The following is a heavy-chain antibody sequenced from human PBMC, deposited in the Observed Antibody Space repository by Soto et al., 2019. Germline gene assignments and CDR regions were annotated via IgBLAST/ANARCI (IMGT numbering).Heavy chain of an antibody. CDR2: IWYDGSNK. J-gene: IGHJ4*02. Sequence: QVQLVESGGGVVQPGRSLRLSCAASGFTFSSYGMHWVRQAPGKGLEWVAVIWYDGSNKDYADSVKGRFTISRDNSKKTLFLQMNSLRAEDTAVYYCARDSPDTSGWDWGQGTLVTVSS. CDR3: ARDSPDTSGWD. CDR1: GFTFSSYG. D-gene: IGHD6-19*01. V-gene: IGHV3-33*01.